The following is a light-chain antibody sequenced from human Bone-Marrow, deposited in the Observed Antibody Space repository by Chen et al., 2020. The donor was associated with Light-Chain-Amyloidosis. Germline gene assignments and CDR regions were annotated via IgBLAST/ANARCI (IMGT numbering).Light chain of an antibody. CDR3: QSADSSGTYEVI. CDR1: DLPTKY. V-gene: IGLV3-25*03. CDR2: RDT. Sequence: SYELTQPPSVSVSTGQTARITCSGDDLPTKYAYWYQQKPGQAPVLVIHRDTEMPSGISERFSGSSSGTTATLTISGVQAEDEADYHCQSADSSGTYEVIFGGGTKLTVL. J-gene: IGLJ2*01.